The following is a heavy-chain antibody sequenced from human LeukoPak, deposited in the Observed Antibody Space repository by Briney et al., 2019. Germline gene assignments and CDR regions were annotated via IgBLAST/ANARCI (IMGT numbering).Heavy chain of an antibody. J-gene: IGHJ4*02. D-gene: IGHD3-22*01. V-gene: IGHV1-2*02. CDR1: GYTFTSYD. CDR2: INPNSGGT. CDR3: ARADPYYYDSSGYRDY. Sequence: GASVKVSCKASGYTFTSYDINWVRQAPGQGLEWMGWINPNSGGTNYAQKFQGRVTMTRDTSISTAYMELSRLRSDDTAVYYCARADPYYYDSSGYRDYWGQGTLVTVSS.